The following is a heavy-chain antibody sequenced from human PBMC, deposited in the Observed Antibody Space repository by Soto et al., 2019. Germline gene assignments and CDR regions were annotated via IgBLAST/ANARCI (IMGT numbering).Heavy chain of an antibody. CDR2: ISAYSGNT. CDR1: GYTFTCYG. D-gene: IGHD6-13*01. J-gene: IGHJ3*02. Sequence: ASVQVSRASSGYTFTCYGIICVRQAPGQGLEWMGWISAYSGNTGYAQKFQGRVTMTRNTSISTAYMELSSLRSEDTAVYYCASVSSSLPGAFDIWGQGTMVTFSS. CDR3: ASVSSSLPGAFDI. V-gene: IGHV1-8*02.